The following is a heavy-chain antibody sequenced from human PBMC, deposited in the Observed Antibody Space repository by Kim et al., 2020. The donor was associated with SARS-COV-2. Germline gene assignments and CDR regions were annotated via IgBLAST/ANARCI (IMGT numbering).Heavy chain of an antibody. D-gene: IGHD1-1*01. J-gene: IGHJ2*01. V-gene: IGHV4-61*02. CDR3: ARDNTKKRWYFDL. CDR2: IYTSGTA. Sequence: SETLSLTCTVSGGSISSGNYYCNWIRQPAGKGLEWIGRIYTSGTANYNPSLKSRVTMSVDTSNNQFSLNLGSVTAADTAVYYCARDNTKKRWYFDLWGRGTLVTVSS. CDR1: GGSISSGNYY.